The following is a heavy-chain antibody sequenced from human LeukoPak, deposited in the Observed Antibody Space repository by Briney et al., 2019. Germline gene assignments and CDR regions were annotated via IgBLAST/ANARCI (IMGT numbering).Heavy chain of an antibody. V-gene: IGHV4-34*01. D-gene: IGHD6-19*01. Sequence: SETLSLTCTVYGGSFSGYYWSWIRQPPGKGLEWIGEINHGGSTNYNPSLKSRVTISLDTSKNQFSLKLRSVTAADTAVYYCARRIAVAGAFDYWGQGTLVTVSS. J-gene: IGHJ4*02. CDR1: GGSFSGYY. CDR3: ARRIAVAGAFDY. CDR2: INHGGST.